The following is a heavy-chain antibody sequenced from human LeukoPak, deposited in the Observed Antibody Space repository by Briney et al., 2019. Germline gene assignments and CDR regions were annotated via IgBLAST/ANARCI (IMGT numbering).Heavy chain of an antibody. J-gene: IGHJ4*02. Sequence: PGGSLILSFAASGLTFIAYAMSSVRQAPGKGLEWVSLITGSGATTYYADSVRGRFPVSRENSTNTLYLQMNSLRAEDTAVYFCAKGDCGGTCLLIDNWGQGTLVTVSS. D-gene: IGHD2-15*01. V-gene: IGHV3-23*01. CDR3: AKGDCGGTCLLIDN. CDR1: GLTFIAYA. CDR2: ITGSGATT.